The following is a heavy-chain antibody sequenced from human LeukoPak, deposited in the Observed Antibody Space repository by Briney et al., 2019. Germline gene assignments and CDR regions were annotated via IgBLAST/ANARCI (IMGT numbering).Heavy chain of an antibody. CDR1: GFTFGDYA. D-gene: IGHD3-16*01. CDR3: ARERGPGGSYDY. Sequence: GRSLRLSCTASGFTFGDYAMSWVRQAPGKGLEWVGFIRSKAYGGTAGYAASVNGRFTISRDNSKSVAYLQMNSLKSEDTALYYCARERGPGGSYDYWGQGTLVTVSS. V-gene: IGHV3-49*04. CDR2: IRSKAYGGTA. J-gene: IGHJ4*02.